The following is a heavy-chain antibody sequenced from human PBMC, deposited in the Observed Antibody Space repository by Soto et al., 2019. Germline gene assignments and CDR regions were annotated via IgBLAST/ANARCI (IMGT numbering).Heavy chain of an antibody. CDR1: GGSVSSGSFH. J-gene: IGHJ4*02. V-gene: IGHV4-61*01. Sequence: SETLSLTCSVSGGSVSSGSFHWSWIRQPPGKGLQFIGSIFYNGTANYSPSLKNRASISIDTSQSQFFLQLISVAAADTAVYYCARIGGWYDIDFWDQGSLVTVSS. D-gene: IGHD6-19*01. CDR3: ARIGGWYDIDF. CDR2: IFYNGTA.